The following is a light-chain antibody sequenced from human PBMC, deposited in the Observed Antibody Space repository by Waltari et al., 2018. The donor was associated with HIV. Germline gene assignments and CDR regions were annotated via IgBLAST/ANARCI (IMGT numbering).Light chain of an antibody. CDR3: GSWDSSLSSVV. CDR1: NSTIGNNY. CDR2: DNN. V-gene: IGLV1-51*01. Sequence: QSVLPQPPSVSAAPGQKVTISCSGSNSTIGNNYVSWYQQLPGTAPKLLIYDNNKRPSGIPDRFSGSKSGTSATLGITGLQTGDEADYYCGSWDSSLSSVVFGGGTKLTVL. J-gene: IGLJ2*01.